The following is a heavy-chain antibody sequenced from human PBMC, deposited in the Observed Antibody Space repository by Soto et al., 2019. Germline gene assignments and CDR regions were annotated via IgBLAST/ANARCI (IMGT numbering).Heavy chain of an antibody. CDR3: VRGGGTYYGDY. CDR2: IDSDRSAT. V-gene: IGHV3-74*01. Sequence: QSGGSLRLSCVASGFTFNTYWMHWVRQVPGEGLEWVAHIDSDRSATTYADSVRGRFTISRDNAKNTLYLQMNSLRADDTAVYYCVRGGGTYYGDYWGQGALVTVSS. D-gene: IGHD1-26*01. J-gene: IGHJ4*02. CDR1: GFTFNTYW.